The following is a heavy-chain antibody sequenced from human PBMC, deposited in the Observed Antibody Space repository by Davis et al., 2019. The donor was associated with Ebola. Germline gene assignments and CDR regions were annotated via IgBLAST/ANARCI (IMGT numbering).Heavy chain of an antibody. CDR2: ISSSSSYI. CDR3: ARVGKVVVVVAATRDYGMDV. CDR1: GFTFSSYW. Sequence: GGSLRLSCAASGFTFSSYWMSWVRQAPGKGLEWVSSISSSSSYIYYADSVKGRFTISRDNAKNSLYLQMNSLRAEDTAVYYCARVGKVVVVVAATRDYGMDVWGQGTTVTVSS. J-gene: IGHJ6*02. V-gene: IGHV3-21*01. D-gene: IGHD2-15*01.